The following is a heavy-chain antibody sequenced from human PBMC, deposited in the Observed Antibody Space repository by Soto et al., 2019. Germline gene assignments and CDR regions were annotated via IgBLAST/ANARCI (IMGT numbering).Heavy chain of an antibody. CDR2: INPSGGST. V-gene: IGHV1-46*01. CDR3: ARGANSYYDFWSGYYYGFDP. J-gene: IGHJ5*02. Sequence: ASVKVSCKASGYTFTSYYMHWVRQAPGQGLEWMGIINPSGGSTSYAQKFQGRVTMTRDTSTSTVYMELSSLRSEDTAVYYCARGANSYYDFWSGYYYGFDPWGQGTLVTVSS. D-gene: IGHD3-3*01. CDR1: GYTFTSYY.